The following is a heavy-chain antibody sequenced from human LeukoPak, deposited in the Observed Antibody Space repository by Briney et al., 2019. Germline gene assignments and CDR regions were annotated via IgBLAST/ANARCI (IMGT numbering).Heavy chain of an antibody. Sequence: SQTLSLTCTVSGDSVISGTSFWGWIRQHPGKGLEWVGYIHHSGHTYDNPSLQSRVIISMDKSKNQFSLKLNSVTAADTAVYYCARYCGSTSCPFDYWGQGALVTVSS. CDR3: ARYCGSTSCPFDY. J-gene: IGHJ4*02. CDR1: GDSVISGTSF. V-gene: IGHV4-31*03. CDR2: IHHSGHT. D-gene: IGHD2-2*01.